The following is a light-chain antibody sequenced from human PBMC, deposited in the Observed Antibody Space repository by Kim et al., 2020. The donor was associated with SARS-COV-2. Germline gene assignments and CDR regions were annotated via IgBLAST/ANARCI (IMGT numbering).Light chain of an antibody. V-gene: IGLV2-8*01. CDR3: SAYAGSNTWV. Sequence: QSALTQPPSASGSPGQSVTISCTGITGDVGGYNYVSWYQQHPGKAPKLMIYEVSKRLSGVPDRFSGSKSGNTASLTVSGLQAEDEADYYCSAYAGSNTWVFGGGTQLTVL. CDR1: TGDVGGYNY. CDR2: EVS. J-gene: IGLJ3*02.